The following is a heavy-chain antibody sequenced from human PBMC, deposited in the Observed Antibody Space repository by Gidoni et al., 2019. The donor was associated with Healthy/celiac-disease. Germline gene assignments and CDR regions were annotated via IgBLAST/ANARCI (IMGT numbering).Heavy chain of an antibody. CDR3: ARLAGYSYGTLDY. CDR1: GGSLSNYY. CDR2: IYYSGGT. D-gene: IGHD5-18*01. J-gene: IGHJ4*02. Sequence: QVQLQESGPGLVKPSETLSLTCTVSGGSLSNYYWSWIRQPPGKGLEWIGYIYYSGGTNYNPSLKSRVTISVDTSKNQFSLKLSSVTAADTAVYYCARLAGYSYGTLDYWGQGTLVTVSS. V-gene: IGHV4-59*08.